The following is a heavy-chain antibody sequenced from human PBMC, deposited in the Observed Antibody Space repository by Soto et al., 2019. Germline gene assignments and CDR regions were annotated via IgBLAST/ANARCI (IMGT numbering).Heavy chain of an antibody. J-gene: IGHJ6*02. V-gene: IGHV4-39*07. Sequence: PSETLSLTCTVSGGSISSSTYYWGWMRQPPGKGLEWIASFFIGGNTYYNPSLKSRVTISVDTSKNQFSLKLSSVTAADTAVYYCARKLAYCGGDCYYGMDVWGQGTTVTVSS. CDR3: ARKLAYCGGDCYYGMDV. D-gene: IGHD2-21*01. CDR2: FFIGGNT. CDR1: GGSISSSTYY.